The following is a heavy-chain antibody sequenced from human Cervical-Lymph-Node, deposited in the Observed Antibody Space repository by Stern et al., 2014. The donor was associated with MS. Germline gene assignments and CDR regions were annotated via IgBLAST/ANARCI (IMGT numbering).Heavy chain of an antibody. CDR2: IYPGVSDT. V-gene: IGHV5-51*01. CDR3: ARLSYSGTYDALDV. J-gene: IGHJ3*01. D-gene: IGHD1-26*01. Sequence: VQLVQSGAEVKKPGESLKISCKSSGYSFNTYWIVWVRQMPGKGLEWMGNIYPGVSDTRYSPSFQGQVTISADTSFNTAYLQWSSLKASDTAMYYCARLSYSGTYDALDVWGQGTMVTVSS. CDR1: GYSFNTYW.